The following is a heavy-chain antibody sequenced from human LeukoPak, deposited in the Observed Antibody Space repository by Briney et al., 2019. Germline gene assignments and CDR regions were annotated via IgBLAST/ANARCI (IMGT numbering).Heavy chain of an antibody. D-gene: IGHD4-23*01. J-gene: IGHJ4*02. Sequence: SETLSLTCTVSGGSISSNYCTWIRQPPGKELEWIGYIYNSGSTNYNHSLKSRVTISVDTSKNQFSLKLSTVTAADTAIYYCARQAGGNSGPFDYWGQGTLVTVSS. CDR3: ARQAGGNSGPFDY. CDR2: IYNSGST. V-gene: IGHV4-59*08. CDR1: GGSISSNY.